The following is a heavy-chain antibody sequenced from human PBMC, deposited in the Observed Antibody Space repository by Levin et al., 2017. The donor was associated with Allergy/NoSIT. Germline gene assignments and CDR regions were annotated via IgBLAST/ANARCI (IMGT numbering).Heavy chain of an antibody. Sequence: SETLSLTCTVSNGSISSHYWSWIRQPPGKGLEWIGYIYDTGTTTYNPSLQSRVTISADTSRNHFSLRLTSVTAADTAVYYCARRTYYPYYFDPWGQGTLVTVSP. J-gene: IGHJ4*02. CDR3: ARRTYYPYYFDP. V-gene: IGHV4-59*08. D-gene: IGHD1-26*01. CDR2: IYDTGTT. CDR1: NGSISSHY.